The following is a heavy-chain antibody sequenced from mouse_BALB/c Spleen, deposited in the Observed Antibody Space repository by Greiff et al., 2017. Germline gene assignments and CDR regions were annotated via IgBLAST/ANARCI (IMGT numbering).Heavy chain of an antibody. CDR1: GYSITSDYA. CDR3: AQEDRYEFAY. Sequence: EVMLVESGPGLVKPSQSLSLTCTVTGYSITSDYAWNWIRQFPGNKLEWMGYISYSGSTSYNPSLKSRISITRDTSKNQFFLQLNSVTTEDTATYYCAQEDRYEFAYWGQGTLVTVSA. V-gene: IGHV3-2*02. D-gene: IGHD2-14*01. CDR2: ISYSGST. J-gene: IGHJ3*01.